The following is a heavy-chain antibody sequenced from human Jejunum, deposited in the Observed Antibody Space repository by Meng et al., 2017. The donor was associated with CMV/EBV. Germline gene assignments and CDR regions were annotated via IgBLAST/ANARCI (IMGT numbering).Heavy chain of an antibody. Sequence: LKFSCAASGFNFKDYWMDWVRQAPGRGLEWVANIRYDGGERYYVNSVEGRFFIYRDNARNTLYLQMNSLRGDDSAIYYCTRALDYWGQGTPVTVSS. CDR1: GFNFKDYW. V-gene: IGHV3-7*04. CDR2: IRYDGGER. J-gene: IGHJ4*02. CDR3: TRALDY.